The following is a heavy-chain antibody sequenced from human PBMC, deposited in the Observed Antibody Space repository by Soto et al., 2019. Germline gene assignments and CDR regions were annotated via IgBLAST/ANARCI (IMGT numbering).Heavy chain of an antibody. CDR3: VLWPPYYFDY. D-gene: IGHD3-10*01. CDR2: ISGSRGIT. V-gene: IGHV3-23*01. J-gene: IGHJ4*02. CDR1: GFTFSSYA. Sequence: PGGSLRLSCAASGFTFSSYAMSWVRQAPGKGLEWVSAISGSRGITYYADSVKGRFTISRDNSKNTLYLQMNSLRAEDTAVYYCVLWPPYYFDYWGQGTLVTVSS.